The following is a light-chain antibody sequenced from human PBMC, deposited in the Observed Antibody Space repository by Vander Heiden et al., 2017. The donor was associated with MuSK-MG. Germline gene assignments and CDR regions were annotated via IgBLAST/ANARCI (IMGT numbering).Light chain of an antibody. Sequence: DIVMTQSPDSLAVSLGERATINCKSSQSVLYSSNNKNYLAWYQQKPGQPPKLLIYWASTRESGVPDRFSGSGSGTDFTLTISILHAEDVAVYYCQRDDGTPQTFGGGTKVEIK. V-gene: IGKV4-1*01. CDR2: WAS. CDR3: QRDDGTPQT. J-gene: IGKJ4*01. CDR1: QSVLYSSNNKNY.